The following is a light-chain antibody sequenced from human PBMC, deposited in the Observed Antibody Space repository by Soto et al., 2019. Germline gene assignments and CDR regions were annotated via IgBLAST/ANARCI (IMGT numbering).Light chain of an antibody. CDR3: QQLSSYPIT. CDR2: AAS. J-gene: IGKJ5*01. V-gene: IGKV1-9*01. CDR1: QGISSY. Sequence: DIQLTQSPSFLSASVGDRVTITCRASQGISSYLAWYQQKAGKAPNLLINAASTLQSGVPSRFSGSGSGTEFTLTISSLQPEDFATYYCQQLSSYPITFGQGARLESK.